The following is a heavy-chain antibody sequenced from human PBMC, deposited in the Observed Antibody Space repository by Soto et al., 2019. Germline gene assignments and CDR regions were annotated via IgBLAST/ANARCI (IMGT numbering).Heavy chain of an antibody. Sequence: QVQLVQSGAEVKRPGASVKVSCKASGYTFTGHYVHWVRQAPGQGLEWMGWITPNSGYTNYAQKFQGRVTMTRDTSISTAYMELSELRSDDTAVYYCAKDNGQLLIFEYWGQGTLVTVSS. CDR1: GYTFTGHY. D-gene: IGHD2-2*01. CDR3: AKDNGQLLIFEY. V-gene: IGHV1-2*02. CDR2: ITPNSGYT. J-gene: IGHJ4*02.